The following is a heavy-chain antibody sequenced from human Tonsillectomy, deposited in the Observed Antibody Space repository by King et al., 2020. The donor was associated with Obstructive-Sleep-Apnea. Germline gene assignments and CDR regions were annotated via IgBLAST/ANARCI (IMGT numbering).Heavy chain of an antibody. CDR3: ARDLQFNHYDSSGYLDY. CDR2: IKQDGSEK. Sequence: QLVQSGGGSVQPGGSLRLSCAASGFTFSRSWMSWVRQAPGKGLEWVANIKQDGSEKNYLVFVKGRFTSSRDNPKNSQYLQMNSLRAEDTAVYYCARDLQFNHYDSSGYLDYWGQGTLVTVSS. CDR1: GFTFSRSW. J-gene: IGHJ4*02. D-gene: IGHD3-22*01. V-gene: IGHV3-7*03.